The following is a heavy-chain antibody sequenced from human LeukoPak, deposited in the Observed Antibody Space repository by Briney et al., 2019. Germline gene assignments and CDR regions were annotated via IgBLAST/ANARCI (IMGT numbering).Heavy chain of an antibody. J-gene: IGHJ5*02. CDR1: GFTFSSYS. CDR3: ARDTPTYDNWFDP. V-gene: IGHV3-21*01. CDR2: ISSSSSYI. Sequence: GGSLRLSCAASGFTFSSYSMNWVRQALGKGLEWVSSISSSSSYIYYADSVKGRFTISRDNAKNSLYLQMNSLRAEDTAVYYCARDTPTYDNWFDPWGQGTLVTVSS. D-gene: IGHD2-21*01.